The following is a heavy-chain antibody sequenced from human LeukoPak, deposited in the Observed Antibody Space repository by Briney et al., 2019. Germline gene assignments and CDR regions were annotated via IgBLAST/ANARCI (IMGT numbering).Heavy chain of an antibody. Sequence: GGSLRLSCAAPGFTFSSYEMNWVRQTPGKGLEWLSYITTSSSYTNYADSVKGRFTISRDNTKNSLLLQMNSLRAEDTAVYYCARDGGTIPPDAFDIWGQGTMVNVSS. V-gene: IGHV3-21*05. CDR3: ARDGGTIPPDAFDI. J-gene: IGHJ3*02. CDR2: ITTSSSYT. CDR1: GFTFSSYE. D-gene: IGHD1-14*01.